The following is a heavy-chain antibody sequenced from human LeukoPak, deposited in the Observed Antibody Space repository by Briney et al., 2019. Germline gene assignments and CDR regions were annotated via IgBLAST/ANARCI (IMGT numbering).Heavy chain of an antibody. V-gene: IGHV1-18*01. CDR1: GYSFSNYG. D-gene: IGHD1-26*01. CDR3: ARAFSGSYFPYYYYYYMDV. Sequence: AASVKVSCKASGYSFSNYGISWVRLAPGQGLEWMAWISAKNGNRKFSQKFQDRVTMTTDTSTSTAYMELRSLRSDDTAIYYCARAFSGSYFPYYYYYYMDVWGKGTTVTISS. CDR2: ISAKNGNR. J-gene: IGHJ6*03.